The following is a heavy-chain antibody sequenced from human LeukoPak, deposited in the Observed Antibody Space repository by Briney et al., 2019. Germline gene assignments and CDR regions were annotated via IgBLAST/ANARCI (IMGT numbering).Heavy chain of an antibody. V-gene: IGHV4-4*07. Sequence: SETLSLTCSVSSGSIRSYYWSWIRQPAGKGLEWIGRIYTSGSTNYNPSLKSRVTISVDTSKNQFSLKLSSVTAADTAVYYCAREQQLVQGIDYWGQGTLVTVSS. D-gene: IGHD6-13*01. CDR2: IYTSGST. J-gene: IGHJ4*02. CDR1: SGSIRSYY. CDR3: AREQQLVQGIDY.